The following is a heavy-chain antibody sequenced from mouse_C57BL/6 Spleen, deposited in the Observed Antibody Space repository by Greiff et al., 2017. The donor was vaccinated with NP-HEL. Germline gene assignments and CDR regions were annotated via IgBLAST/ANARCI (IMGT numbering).Heavy chain of an antibody. CDR3: TRYGSSSRYFEG. Sequence: VQLQQSGAELVRPGASVKLSCTASGFNIKDDYMHWVKQRPEQGLEWIGWIDPENGDTEYASKFQGKATITADTSSNAAYLQLSSLTSEDTAVYYCTRYGSSSRYFEGWGTGTTVTVSS. V-gene: IGHV14-4*01. D-gene: IGHD1-1*01. CDR2: IDPENGDT. CDR1: GFNIKDDY. J-gene: IGHJ1*03.